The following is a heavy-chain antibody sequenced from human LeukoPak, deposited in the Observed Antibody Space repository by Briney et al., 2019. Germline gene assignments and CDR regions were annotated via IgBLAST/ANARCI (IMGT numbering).Heavy chain of an antibody. CDR3: ARDRRPGQWLSLWFAP. CDR1: GFTFSTYY. Sequence: GGSLRLSCAASGFTFSTYYMTRVRQAPGKGLEWVANIKEDGSQTYYVDSVKGRFTISRDNTENSLYLQMNSLKVEDTAVYYCARDRRPGQWLSLWFAPWGQGTLVTVSS. J-gene: IGHJ5*02. CDR2: IKEDGSQT. V-gene: IGHV3-7*01. D-gene: IGHD6-19*01.